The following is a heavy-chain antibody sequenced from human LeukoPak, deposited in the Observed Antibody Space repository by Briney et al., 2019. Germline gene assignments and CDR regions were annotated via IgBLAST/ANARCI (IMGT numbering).Heavy chain of an antibody. D-gene: IGHD6-13*01. J-gene: IGHJ1*01. CDR1: GFTFSSYA. V-gene: IGHV3-30*04. CDR2: ISYDGSNK. CDR3: ARVPPIAAAGTTTEYFQH. Sequence: PGGSLRLSCAASGFTFSSYAMHWVRQAPGKGLEWVAVISYDGSNKYYADSVKGRLTISRDNSKNTLYLQMNSLRGEDTAVYYCARVPPIAAAGTTTEYFQHWGQGTLVTVSS.